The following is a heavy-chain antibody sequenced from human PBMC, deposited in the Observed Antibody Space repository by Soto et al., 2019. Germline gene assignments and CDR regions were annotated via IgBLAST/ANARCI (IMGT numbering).Heavy chain of an antibody. Sequence: PSETLSLTCTVSGSINSYYWSWIRQPPGKGLEWIGSLSYSGNFYYNPSLKSRISISVDTSKNQFSLTLTSVAAADTAVYYCARQSCSGGGCYSGPQDWYFSLWGRGTLVTVSS. D-gene: IGHD2-15*01. V-gene: IGHV4-59*01. CDR2: LSYSGNF. CDR1: GSINSYY. J-gene: IGHJ2*01. CDR3: ARQSCSGGGCYSGPQDWYFSL.